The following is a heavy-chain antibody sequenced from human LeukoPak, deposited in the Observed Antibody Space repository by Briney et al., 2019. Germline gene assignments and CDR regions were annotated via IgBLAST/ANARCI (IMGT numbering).Heavy chain of an antibody. D-gene: IGHD3-22*01. Sequence: PSETLSLTCTVSGGPISSASYSWGWIRQPPGKGLEWLGTLYYSRSTYYSASLKSRVTMSGDAYRNQFSLRLSSVNATAKAVYYCAKAGVRYSDSSALYAFDFWGPGTMVTVSS. CDR2: LYYSRST. CDR3: AKAGVRYSDSSALYAFDF. J-gene: IGHJ3*01. CDR1: GGPISSASYS. V-gene: IGHV4-39*01.